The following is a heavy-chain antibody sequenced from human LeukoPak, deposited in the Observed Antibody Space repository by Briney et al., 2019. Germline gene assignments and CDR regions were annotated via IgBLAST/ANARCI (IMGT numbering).Heavy chain of an antibody. V-gene: IGHV1-18*01. D-gene: IGHD4-17*01. Sequence: GASVKVSCKASGYTFISYGIGWVRQAPGQGLEWMGWISTYNTNYAQKPQGRVTMTTDTSTTTAYMELRSLRSDDTAVYYCARGHLNGDNALQLFDYWGQGTLVTVSS. CDR2: ISTYNT. J-gene: IGHJ4*02. CDR1: GYTFISYG. CDR3: ARGHLNGDNALQLFDY.